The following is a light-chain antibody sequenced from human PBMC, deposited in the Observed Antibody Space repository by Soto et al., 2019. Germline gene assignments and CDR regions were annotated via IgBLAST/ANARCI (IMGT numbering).Light chain of an antibody. CDR3: SSPAPESTYV. V-gene: IGLV2-23*01. CDR1: SNDVGAYDS. Sequence: QSALAQPASVSGSPGQSITISCTGTSNDVGAYDSVSWYQQHPHKAPQVIIYRGTQRPSGASNRFSASTSGNAASLTISGLQADDEAVYFCSSPAPESTYVCGTGTKVTVL. CDR2: RGT. J-gene: IGLJ1*01.